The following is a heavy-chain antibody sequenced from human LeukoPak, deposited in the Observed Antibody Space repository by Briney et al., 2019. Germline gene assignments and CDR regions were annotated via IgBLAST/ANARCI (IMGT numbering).Heavy chain of an antibody. CDR1: GGSISSSSYY. D-gene: IGHD5-24*01. CDR3: ARVGGVVEMATLDAFDI. CDR2: IYYSGST. Sequence: SETLSLTCTVSGGSISSSSYYWGWIRQPPGKGLEWIGSIYYSGSTYYNPSLKSQVTISVDTSKNQFSLKLSSVTAADTAVYYCARVGGVVEMATLDAFDIWGQGTMVTVSS. J-gene: IGHJ3*02. V-gene: IGHV4-39*07.